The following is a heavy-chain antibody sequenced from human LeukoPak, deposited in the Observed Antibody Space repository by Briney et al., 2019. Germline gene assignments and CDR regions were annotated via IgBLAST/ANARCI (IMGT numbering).Heavy chain of an antibody. V-gene: IGHV3-23*01. CDR2: ISGSGGST. J-gene: IGHJ4*02. Sequence: GGSLRLSCAASGFTFSSYAMSWVRQAPGKGLEWVSAISGSGGSTYYADSVKGRFTISRDNSKNTLYLQMNSPRAEDTAVYYCAKDIVVVVAATPDWYFDYWGQGTLVTVSS. D-gene: IGHD2-15*01. CDR1: GFTFSSYA. CDR3: AKDIVVVVAATPDWYFDY.